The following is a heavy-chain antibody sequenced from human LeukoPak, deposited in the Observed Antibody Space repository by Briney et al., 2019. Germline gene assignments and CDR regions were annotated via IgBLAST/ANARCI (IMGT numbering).Heavy chain of an antibody. CDR2: INHSGST. CDR3: ARGPGNWNYFPNTRGMDV. J-gene: IGHJ6*02. Sequence: PSETLSLTCAVSGGSISSGGYSWSWIRQPPGKGLEWIGYINHSGSTNYNPSLKSRVTISVDTSKNQFSLKLSSVTAADTAVYYCARGPGNWNYFPNTRGMDVWGQGTTVTVSS. D-gene: IGHD1-7*01. CDR1: GGSISSGGYS. V-gene: IGHV4-30-2*01.